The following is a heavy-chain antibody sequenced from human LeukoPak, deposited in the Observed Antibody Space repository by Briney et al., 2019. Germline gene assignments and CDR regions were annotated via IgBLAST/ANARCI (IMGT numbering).Heavy chain of an antibody. J-gene: IGHJ4*02. CDR3: ARPFSYGDNFDY. CDR1: GGSISSSSYY. Sequence: PSETLSLTCTVSGGSISSSSYYWGWIRQPPGKGLEWIGSIYYSGSTYYNPSLKSRVTISVDTSKNQCSLKLSSVTAADTAVYYCARPFSYGDNFDYWGQGTLVTVSS. CDR2: IYYSGST. V-gene: IGHV4-39*01. D-gene: IGHD4-17*01.